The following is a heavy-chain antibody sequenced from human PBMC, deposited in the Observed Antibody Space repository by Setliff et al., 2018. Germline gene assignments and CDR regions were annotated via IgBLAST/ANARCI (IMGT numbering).Heavy chain of an antibody. Sequence: KTSETLSLTCTVSGGSISSSSYYWGWIRQPPGKGLEWIGSIYYSGSTYYNPSLKSRVTISVDTSKNQFSLKLSSVTAADTAVYYCARDNGDYQLFGHAFDIWGQGTMVTVSS. CDR2: IYYSGST. J-gene: IGHJ3*02. CDR1: GGSISSSSYY. D-gene: IGHD4-17*01. V-gene: IGHV4-39*07. CDR3: ARDNGDYQLFGHAFDI.